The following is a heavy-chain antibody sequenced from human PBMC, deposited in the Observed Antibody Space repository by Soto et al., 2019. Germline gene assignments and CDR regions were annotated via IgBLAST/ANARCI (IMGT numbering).Heavy chain of an antibody. V-gene: IGHV1-2*04. CDR2: INPNSGGT. CDR1: GYTFTGYY. CDR3: AKVGGTGTTYFGY. Sequence: ASVKVSCKASGYTFTGYYMHWVRQAPGQGLEWMGWINPNSGGTNYAQKFQGWVTMTRDTSISTAYMELSRLRSDDTAVYYCAKVGGTGTTYFGYWGQGTLVTVSS. J-gene: IGHJ4*02. D-gene: IGHD1-7*01.